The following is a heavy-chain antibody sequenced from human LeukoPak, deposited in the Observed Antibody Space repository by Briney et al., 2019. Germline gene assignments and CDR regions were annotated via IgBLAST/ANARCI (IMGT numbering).Heavy chain of an antibody. CDR3: ARAAGRYYYDIYAFDI. D-gene: IGHD3-22*01. CDR1: GFTFSSYW. CDR2: IKQDGSEK. V-gene: IGHV3-7*01. Sequence: PGGSLRLSCAASGFTFSSYWMSWVRQAPGKGLEWVANIKQDGSEKYYVDSVKGRFTISRDNSKNTLYLQMNSLRAEDTAVYYCARAAGRYYYDIYAFDIWGQGTMVTVSS. J-gene: IGHJ3*02.